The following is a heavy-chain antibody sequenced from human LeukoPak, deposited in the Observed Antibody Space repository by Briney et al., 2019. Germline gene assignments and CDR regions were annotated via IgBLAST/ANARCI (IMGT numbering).Heavy chain of an antibody. J-gene: IGHJ4*02. CDR2: IYPGDSDT. V-gene: IGHV5-51*01. CDR1: GYSITTYW. D-gene: IGHD1-26*01. CDR3: ARPGSTNEFDY. Sequence: HGESLKISCKGSGYSITTYWIAWVRQMPGKGLEWMGIIYPGDSDTRYSPSFQGQVTISADKSISTAYLQWSSLKASDTAMYYCARPGSTNEFDYWGQGTLVTVSS.